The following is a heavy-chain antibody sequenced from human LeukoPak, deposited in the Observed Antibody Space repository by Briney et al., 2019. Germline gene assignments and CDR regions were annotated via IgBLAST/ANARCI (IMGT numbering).Heavy chain of an antibody. D-gene: IGHD1-26*01. CDR3: VRDLGGRSGH. CDR2: INEDGSTT. CDR1: GFTFSSNW. Sequence: GGSLRLSCAASGFTFSSNWMHWVRQAPGKGLVWVSRINEDGSTTNYADSVKGRSTIFRDNAKNTLYLQMNSLRAEDTAVYYCVRDLGGRSGHWGQGTLVTVTS. J-gene: IGHJ4*02. V-gene: IGHV3-74*01.